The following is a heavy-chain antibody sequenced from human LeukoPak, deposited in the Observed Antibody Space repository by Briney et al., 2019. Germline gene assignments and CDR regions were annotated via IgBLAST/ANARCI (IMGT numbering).Heavy chain of an antibody. V-gene: IGHV1-69*05. Sequence: SVKVSCKASGGTFSSYAISRVRQAPGQGLEWMGRIIPIFGTANYAQKFQGRVTITTDESTSTAYMELSSLRSEDTAVYYCASASIAARPGPLFDYWGQGTLVTVSS. CDR3: ASASIAARPGPLFDY. J-gene: IGHJ4*02. D-gene: IGHD6-6*01. CDR1: GGTFSSYA. CDR2: IIPIFGTA.